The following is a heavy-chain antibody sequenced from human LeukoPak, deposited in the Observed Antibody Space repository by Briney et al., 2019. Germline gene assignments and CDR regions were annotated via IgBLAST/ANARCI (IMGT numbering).Heavy chain of an antibody. D-gene: IGHD3-9*01. CDR3: ARESYYDILTGYPRWCFDY. J-gene: IGHJ4*02. V-gene: IGHV3-48*03. Sequence: PGGSLRLSCAASGFTFSSYEMNWVRQAPGKGLEWVSYISSSGSTIYYADSVKGRFTISRDNSKNTLYLQMNSLRAEDTAVYYCARESYYDILTGYPRWCFDYWGQGTLVTVSS. CDR1: GFTFSSYE. CDR2: ISSSGSTI.